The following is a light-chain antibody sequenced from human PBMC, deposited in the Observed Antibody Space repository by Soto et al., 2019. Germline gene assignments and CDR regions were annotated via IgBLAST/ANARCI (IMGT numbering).Light chain of an antibody. Sequence: QSALSQPPSASGSPGQSVTISCTGTSSDIGASTYVSWYQQHPGRAPNLIIYEVSKRPSGVPDRLSGSKSGNTASLTVSGLQADDEAEYYCSSYAGNNNLVFGGGTKLTVL. CDR3: SSYAGNNNLV. CDR2: EVS. V-gene: IGLV2-8*01. J-gene: IGLJ2*01. CDR1: SSDIGASTY.